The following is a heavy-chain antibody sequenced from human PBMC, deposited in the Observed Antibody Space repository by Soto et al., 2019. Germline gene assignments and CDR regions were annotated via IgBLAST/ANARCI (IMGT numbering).Heavy chain of an antibody. CDR3: ARDPHLYGSSSFYYGMDV. CDR2: IIPIFGTA. CDR1: GGTFSSYA. Sequence: QVQLVQSGAEVKKPGSSVKVSCKASGGTFSSYAISWVRQAPGQGLEWMGGIIPIFGTANYAQKFQGRVTITADESTSTAYMELSSLRSEDTAVYYCARDPHLYGSSSFYYGMDVWGQGTTVTVSS. V-gene: IGHV1-69*01. D-gene: IGHD6-6*01. J-gene: IGHJ6*02.